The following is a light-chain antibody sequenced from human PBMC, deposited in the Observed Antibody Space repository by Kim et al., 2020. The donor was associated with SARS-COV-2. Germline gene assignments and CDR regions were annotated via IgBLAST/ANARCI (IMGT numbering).Light chain of an antibody. J-gene: IGLJ3*02. CDR1: STNIGSHA. CDR2: ANN. CDR3: AAWDDSLNGPV. V-gene: IGLV1-44*01. Sequence: GQMVTISCSGSSTNIGSHAVSWYQQLPGTAPKLLIHANNERPSGVPDRFSGSKSGTSASLAISGLQSEDEADYYCAAWDDSLNGPVFGGGTKLTVL.